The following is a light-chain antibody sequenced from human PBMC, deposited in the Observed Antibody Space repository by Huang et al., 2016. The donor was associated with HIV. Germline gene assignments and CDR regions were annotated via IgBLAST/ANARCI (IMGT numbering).Light chain of an antibody. CDR3: QQFDNVPYS. CDR2: DAT. V-gene: IGKV1-33*01. Sequence: DIQMTQSPSYLSASIGDRVTITCQASQDISNYLNWYQQKPGKAPKLLVYDATNSEAGVPSSLSGSGSWTYFTLTISRLQPEDFATYYCQQFDNVPYSFGQGTRLEIK. CDR1: QDISNY. J-gene: IGKJ2*03.